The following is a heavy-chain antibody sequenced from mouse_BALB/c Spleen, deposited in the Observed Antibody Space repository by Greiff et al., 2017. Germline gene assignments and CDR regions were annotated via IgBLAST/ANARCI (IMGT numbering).Heavy chain of an antibody. CDR3: NAWDYNYAMDY. CDR1: GFNIKDYY. V-gene: IGHV14-4*02. D-gene: IGHD2-12*01. CDR2: IDPENGDT. Sequence: EVKLVESGAELVRSGASVKLSCTASGFNIKDYYMHWVKQRPEQGLEWIGWIDPENGDTEYAPKFQGKATMTADTSSNTAYLQLSSLTSEDTAVYYCNAWDYNYAMDYWGQGTSVTVSS. J-gene: IGHJ4*01.